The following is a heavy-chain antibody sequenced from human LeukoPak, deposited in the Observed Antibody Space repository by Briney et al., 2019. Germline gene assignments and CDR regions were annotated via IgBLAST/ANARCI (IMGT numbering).Heavy chain of an antibody. D-gene: IGHD4-17*01. CDR2: INPSGGST. J-gene: IGHJ4*02. V-gene: IGHV1-46*01. CDR1: GYTFTGYY. CDR3: ARVGYGDYIDY. Sequence: ASVKVSCKASGYTFTGYYLHWVRQAPGQGLEWMGIINPSGGSTSYAQKFQGRVTMTRDMSTSTVYMELSSLRSEDTAVYYCARVGYGDYIDYWGQGTLVTVSS.